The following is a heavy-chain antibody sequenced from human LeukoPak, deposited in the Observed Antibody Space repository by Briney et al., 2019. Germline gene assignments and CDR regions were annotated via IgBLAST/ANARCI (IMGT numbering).Heavy chain of an antibody. V-gene: IGHV3-48*03. CDR2: ISSSGSTM. J-gene: IGHJ6*02. Sequence: GGSLRLSCAASGFTFSSYEMNWVRQAPGKGLERVSYISSSGSTMYYADSVKGRFTISRDNAKNSLYLQMNSLRAEDTAVYYCARDLITMVRGASTYYYYYGMDVWGQGTTVTVSS. CDR3: ARDLITMVRGASTYYYYYGMDV. CDR1: GFTFSSYE. D-gene: IGHD3-10*01.